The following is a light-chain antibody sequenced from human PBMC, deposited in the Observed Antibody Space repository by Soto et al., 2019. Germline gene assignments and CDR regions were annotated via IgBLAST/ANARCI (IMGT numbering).Light chain of an antibody. Sequence: DIQLTQSPSFLSASVGDRVTITCRASQGISSYLAWYQQKPGKAPKLLIYAASTLQIGVPSRFSGSGSGTEFTLTISSLQPEDFATYYCQQLNSYPPFFGPGTKVDIK. CDR1: QGISSY. V-gene: IGKV1-9*01. J-gene: IGKJ3*01. CDR3: QQLNSYPPF. CDR2: AAS.